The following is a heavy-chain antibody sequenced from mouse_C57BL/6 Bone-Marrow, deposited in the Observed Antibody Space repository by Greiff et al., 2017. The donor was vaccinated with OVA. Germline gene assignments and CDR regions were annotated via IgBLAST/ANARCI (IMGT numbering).Heavy chain of an antibody. V-gene: IGHV5-12*01. CDR1: GFTFSDYY. CDR3: ASEDWFAY. Sequence: EVQGVESGGGLVQPGGSLKLSCAASGFTFSDYYMYWVRQTPEKRLEWVAYISNGGGSTYYPDTVKGRFTISRDNAKNTLYLQMSRLKSEDTAMYYCASEDWFAYWGQGTLVTVSA. J-gene: IGHJ3*01. CDR2: ISNGGGST.